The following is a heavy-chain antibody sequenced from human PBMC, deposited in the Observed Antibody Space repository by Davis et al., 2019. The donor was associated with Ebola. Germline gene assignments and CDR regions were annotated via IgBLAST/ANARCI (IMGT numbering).Heavy chain of an antibody. V-gene: IGHV1-18*04. D-gene: IGHD3-22*01. J-gene: IGHJ2*01. CDR1: GYTFTGYY. CDR2: ISAYNGNT. CDR3: ASSPIDSYDSSGHGGYFDL. Sequence: ASVKVSCKASGYTFTGYYMHWVRQAPGQGLEWMGWISAYNGNTNYAQKLQGRVTMTTDTSTSTAYMELRSLRSDDTAVYYCASSPIDSYDSSGHGGYFDLWGRGTLVTVSS.